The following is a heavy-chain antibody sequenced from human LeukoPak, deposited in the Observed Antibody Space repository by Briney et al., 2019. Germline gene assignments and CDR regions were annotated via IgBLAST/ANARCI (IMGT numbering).Heavy chain of an antibody. V-gene: IGHV3-11*01. J-gene: IGHJ6*02. D-gene: IGHD2-15*01. Sequence: GGSLRLSCVASGFTFSDYYMSWIRQAPGKGLEWVSYISSSGNTIYYADSVKGRFTISRDNAKNSLYLQINSLRAEDTAVYHCARDGSDCSGGSRYYYHYGMDVWGQGTTVTVSS. CDR3: ARDGSDCSGGSRYYYHYGMDV. CDR2: ISSSGNTI. CDR1: GFTFSDYY.